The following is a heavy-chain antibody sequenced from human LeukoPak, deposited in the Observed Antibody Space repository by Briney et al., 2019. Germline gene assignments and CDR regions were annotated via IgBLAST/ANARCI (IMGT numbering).Heavy chain of an antibody. V-gene: IGHV5-51*01. Sequence: GESLKISCKGSGYSFTSYWIGWVRQMPGKGLEWMGIIYPGDSDTRYSPSFQGQVTISADKSISTAYLQWSSLKASDTAMYYCARLPRSYYDSSGYYVHDAFDNWGQGTMVTVSS. CDR2: IYPGDSDT. CDR3: ARLPRSYYDSSGYYVHDAFDN. D-gene: IGHD3-22*01. J-gene: IGHJ3*02. CDR1: GYSFTSYW.